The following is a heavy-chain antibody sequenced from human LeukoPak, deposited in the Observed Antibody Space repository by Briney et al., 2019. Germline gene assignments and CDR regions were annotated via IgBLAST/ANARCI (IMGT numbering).Heavy chain of an antibody. Sequence: GGSLRLSCAGSGFTFSSYSMNWVRQAPGKGLEWVSSISSSSSYIYYADSVKGRFTISRDNAKNSLYLQMNSLRAEDTAVYYCARRQYRSSWYYFDYWGQGTLVTVSS. CDR2: ISSSSSYI. V-gene: IGHV3-21*04. CDR1: GFTFSSYS. D-gene: IGHD6-13*01. CDR3: ARRQYRSSWYYFDY. J-gene: IGHJ4*02.